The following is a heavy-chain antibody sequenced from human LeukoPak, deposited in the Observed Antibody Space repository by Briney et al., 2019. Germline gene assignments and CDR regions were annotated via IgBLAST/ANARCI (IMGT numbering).Heavy chain of an antibody. V-gene: IGHV3-43*02. CDR3: AKDAYDYGGNSLDY. Sequence: GGSLGLSCAASGFTFGDSAMHWVRQAPGKSLEWVSLISADGATTYYADSVKGRFTFSRDNSEKSLSLQMNSLRTEDTAFYYCAKDAYDYGGNSLDYWGQGTLVTVSS. J-gene: IGHJ4*02. CDR2: ISADGATT. D-gene: IGHD4-23*01. CDR1: GFTFGDSA.